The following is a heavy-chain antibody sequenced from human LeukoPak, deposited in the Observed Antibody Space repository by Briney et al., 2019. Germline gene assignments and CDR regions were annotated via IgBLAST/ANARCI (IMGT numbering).Heavy chain of an antibody. J-gene: IGHJ5*02. Sequence: GGSLRLSCAASGFTFSSYSMNWVRQAPGKGLEWVSYISSSSSTIYYADSVKGRFTISRDNAKNSLYLQMNSLRAEDTAVYYCARGAIMVRGVIPPYNWFDPWDQGTLVTVSS. D-gene: IGHD3-10*01. V-gene: IGHV3-48*01. CDR3: ARGAIMVRGVIPPYNWFDP. CDR2: ISSSSSTI. CDR1: GFTFSSYS.